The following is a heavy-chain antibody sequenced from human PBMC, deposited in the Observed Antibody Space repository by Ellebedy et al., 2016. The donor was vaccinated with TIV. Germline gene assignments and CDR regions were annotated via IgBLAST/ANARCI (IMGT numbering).Heavy chain of an antibody. CDR3: ARDQWLGRAYYFDY. Sequence: GESLKISCAASGFTFSNYWMSWVRQAPGKGLEWVANIKQDGSEKYYVDSVEGRFAISRDNAKNSMYLQMNSLRDEDTDVYYCARDQWLGRAYYFDYWGQGTLLTVSS. D-gene: IGHD6-19*01. CDR2: IKQDGSEK. CDR1: GFTFSNYW. V-gene: IGHV3-7*01. J-gene: IGHJ4*02.